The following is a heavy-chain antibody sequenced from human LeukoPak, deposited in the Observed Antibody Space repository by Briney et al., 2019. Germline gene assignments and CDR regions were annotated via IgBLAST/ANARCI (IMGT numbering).Heavy chain of an antibody. CDR3: AKLPVAGLYFDY. V-gene: IGHV3-23*01. Sequence: GGSLRLSCAASGFTFSSYAMTWVRQAPGKGLEWISAISGSGGRTYYVDSVKGRFTISRDNPKNTLYLQMNSLRVEDTAAYYCAKLPVAGLYFDYWGQGTLVTVSS. D-gene: IGHD6-19*01. J-gene: IGHJ4*02. CDR2: ISGSGGRT. CDR1: GFTFSSYA.